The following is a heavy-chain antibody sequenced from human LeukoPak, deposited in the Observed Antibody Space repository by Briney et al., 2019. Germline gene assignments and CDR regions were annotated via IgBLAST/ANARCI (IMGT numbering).Heavy chain of an antibody. CDR1: GGSISSYY. CDR2: IYYSGST. Sequence: SETLSLTCTVSGGSISSYYWSWIRQPPGKGLEWIGYIYYSGSTNYNPSLKSRVTISVDTSKNQFSLKLSSVTAADTAVYYCARVHYSSSWRYWDYYMDVWGQGTLVTVSS. V-gene: IGHV4-59*01. D-gene: IGHD6-13*01. J-gene: IGHJ4*02. CDR3: ARVHYSSSWRYWDYYMDV.